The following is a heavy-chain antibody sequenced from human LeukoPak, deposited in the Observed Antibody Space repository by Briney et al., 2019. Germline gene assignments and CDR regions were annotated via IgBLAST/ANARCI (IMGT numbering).Heavy chain of an antibody. V-gene: IGHV3-30*18. J-gene: IGHJ4*02. D-gene: IGHD3-22*01. Sequence: PGGSLRLSCAASGFTFSSYGMHWVRQAPGKGLEWVAVISYDGSNKYYADSVKGRFTISRDNSKNTLYLQMNSLRAEDTAVYYCAKEDYYDSSGYDYWGQGTLVTVSS. CDR1: GFTFSSYG. CDR2: ISYDGSNK. CDR3: AKEDYYDSSGYDY.